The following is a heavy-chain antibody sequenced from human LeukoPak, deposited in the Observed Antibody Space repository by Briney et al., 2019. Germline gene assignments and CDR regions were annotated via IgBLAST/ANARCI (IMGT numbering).Heavy chain of an antibody. CDR1: GGSISSYY. CDR2: IFTRGTT. CDR3: ARSSLAVYFNY. V-gene: IGHV4-4*07. D-gene: IGHD6-19*01. Sequence: PSETLSLTCTVSGGSISSYYWNWIRQPAGKGLEWLGNIFTRGTTNYNASLESRLTISLDTARNQFSLSLRSVTAADTAIYFCARSSLAVYFNYWGQGTLVTASS. J-gene: IGHJ4*02.